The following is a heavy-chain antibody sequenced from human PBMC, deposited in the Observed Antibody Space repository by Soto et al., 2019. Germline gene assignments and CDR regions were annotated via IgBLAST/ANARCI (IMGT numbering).Heavy chain of an antibody. CDR2: IIPIFGTA. V-gene: IGHV1-69*13. Sequence: GXSVKVSCKASGGSFSSYAISWVRQAPGQGLEWMGGIIPIFGTANYAQKFQGRVTITADESTSTAYMELSSLRSEDTAVYYCARDLGSSNGDYFGGWFDHWGQGTLVTVSS. J-gene: IGHJ5*02. D-gene: IGHD4-17*01. CDR1: GGSFSSYA. CDR3: ARDLGSSNGDYFGGWFDH.